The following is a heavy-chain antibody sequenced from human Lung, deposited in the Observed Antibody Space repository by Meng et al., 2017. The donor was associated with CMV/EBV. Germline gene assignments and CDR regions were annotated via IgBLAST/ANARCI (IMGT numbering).Heavy chain of an antibody. CDR2: IHHSGRT. CDR3: AREYCSATSCYLVASGVMDF. CDR1: GGFISSSSW. V-gene: IGHV4-4*01. Sequence: GSLRLXCAVSGGFISSSSWWSWVRQPPGKGLEWIGEIHHSGRTKYNPSLKSRVIISVDKSKNQFTLNLSSVTAADTAVYFCAREYCSATSCYLVASGVMDFXRQGXTVTVSS. J-gene: IGHJ6*02. D-gene: IGHD2-2*01.